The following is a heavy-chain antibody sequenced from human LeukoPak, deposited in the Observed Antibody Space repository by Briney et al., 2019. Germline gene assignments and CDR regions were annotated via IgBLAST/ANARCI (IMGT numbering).Heavy chain of an antibody. D-gene: IGHD3-3*01. CDR3: ARPITIFGVVSGAFDI. CDR1: GYSFTSYW. Sequence: GESLKISCKGSGYSFTSYWIGWVRQMPVKGLERMGIIYPGDSDTRYSPSFQGQVTISADKSISTAYLQWSSLKASDTAMYYCARPITIFGVVSGAFDIWGQGTMVTVSS. V-gene: IGHV5-51*01. J-gene: IGHJ3*02. CDR2: IYPGDSDT.